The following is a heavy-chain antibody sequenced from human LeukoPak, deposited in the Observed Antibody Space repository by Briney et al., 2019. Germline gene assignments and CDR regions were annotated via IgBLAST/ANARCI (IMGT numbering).Heavy chain of an antibody. J-gene: IGHJ4*02. CDR1: GGTFSSYA. CDR2: IIPIFGTA. V-gene: IGHV1-69*13. D-gene: IGHD3-3*01. CDR3: ARGLHYDFWSGYWFGY. Sequence: GASVKVSCKASGGTFSSYAISWVRQAPGQGLEWMGGIIPIFGTANYAQKFQGRVTITADESTSTAYMELSSLRSEDTAVYYCARGLHYDFWSGYWFGYWGQGTLVTVSS.